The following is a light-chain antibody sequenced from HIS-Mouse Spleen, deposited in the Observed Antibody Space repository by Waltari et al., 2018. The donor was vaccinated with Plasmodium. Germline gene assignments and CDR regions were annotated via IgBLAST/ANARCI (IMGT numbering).Light chain of an antibody. J-gene: IGKJ3*01. CDR1: QDISNY. Sequence: DIQMTQSPSSLSASVGDRVTITCKANQDISNYLNWYTQKPGKAPKLLIYDASNLETGVPSRFSGSGSGTDFTFTISSLQPEDIATYYCQQYDNLPPLFTFGPGTKVDIK. V-gene: IGKV1-33*01. CDR3: QQYDNLPPLFT. CDR2: DAS.